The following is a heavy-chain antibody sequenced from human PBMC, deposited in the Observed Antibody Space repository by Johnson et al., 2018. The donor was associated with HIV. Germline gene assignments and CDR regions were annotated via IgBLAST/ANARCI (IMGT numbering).Heavy chain of an antibody. CDR3: AREWLYGFDI. CDR1: GFTFDDYA. Sequence: VQLVESGGGLVQPGRSLRLSCAASGFTFDDYAMNWVRQAPGKGLEWVSGISWNSGSIGYADSVKGRFTISRDNSKNTLYLQMNRLRAEDTAVYYCAREWLYGFDIWGQGTMVTVSS. D-gene: IGHD5-24*01. J-gene: IGHJ3*02. CDR2: ISWNSGSI. V-gene: IGHV3-9*01.